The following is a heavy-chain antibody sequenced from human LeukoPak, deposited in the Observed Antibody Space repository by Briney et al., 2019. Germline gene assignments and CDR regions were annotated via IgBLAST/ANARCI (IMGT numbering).Heavy chain of an antibody. CDR3: ARGPSGTSDAFDI. V-gene: IGHV3-33*01. J-gene: IGHJ3*02. CDR1: GFTFGSYG. Sequence: GGSLRLSCAAAGFTFGSYGMHWGGQATGKGLEWVAVIWYDGSNKYYVDSVKGRFTISRDNSKNTLYLQMNSLRVEDTAVYYCARGPSGTSDAFDIWGRGTLVTVSS. CDR2: IWYDGSNK. D-gene: IGHD3/OR15-3a*01.